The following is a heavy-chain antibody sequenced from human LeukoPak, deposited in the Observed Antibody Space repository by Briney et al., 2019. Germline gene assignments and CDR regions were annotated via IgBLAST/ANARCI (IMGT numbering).Heavy chain of an antibody. D-gene: IGHD7-27*01. Sequence: GGSLRLSCAASGFTFSSYAMSWVRQAPGKGLEWVSAISGSGGSTYYADSVKGRFTISRDNSKDTLYLQMNSLRAEDTAVYYCARDLSGDPGDYWGQGTLVTVSS. CDR2: ISGSGGST. CDR1: GFTFSSYA. CDR3: ARDLSGDPGDY. J-gene: IGHJ4*02. V-gene: IGHV3-23*01.